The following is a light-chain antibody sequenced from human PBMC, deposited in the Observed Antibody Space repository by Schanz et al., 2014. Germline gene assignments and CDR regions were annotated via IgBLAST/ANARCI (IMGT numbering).Light chain of an antibody. J-gene: IGLJ3*02. V-gene: IGLV2-8*01. Sequence: QSALTQPASVSGSPGQSITISCTATGSADGAYNYVSWYQQHPGKAPKLMIYKVSERPSGVPDRFSGSTSGNTASLTVSGVQAEDEADYYCSSYIGSDSWVFGGGTKLTVL. CDR1: GSADGAYNY. CDR3: SSYIGSDSWV. CDR2: KVS.